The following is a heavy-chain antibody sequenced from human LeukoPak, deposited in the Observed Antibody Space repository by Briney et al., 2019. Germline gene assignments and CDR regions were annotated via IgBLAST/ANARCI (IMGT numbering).Heavy chain of an antibody. CDR1: GASITSYY. D-gene: IGHD3-16*01. CDR2: ISYSGGT. J-gene: IGHJ3*02. Sequence: SETLSLTCTVSGASITSYYWTWIRQPPGKGLEWIGYISYSGGTNYNPSLKSRVTISLDASKNHFSLKLRSVTAADTAVYYCAAGGGVDIWGQGTMVTVSS. CDR3: AAGGGVDI. V-gene: IGHV4-59*01.